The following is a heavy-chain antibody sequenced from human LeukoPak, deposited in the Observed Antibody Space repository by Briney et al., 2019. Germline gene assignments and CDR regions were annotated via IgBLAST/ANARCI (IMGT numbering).Heavy chain of an antibody. CDR2: IYYSGST. CDR3: ARGIWSGLGRWFDP. D-gene: IGHD3-3*01. Sequence: PSETLSLTCTVSGGSISSYYWSWIRQPPGKGLEWIGYIYYSGSTNYNPSLKSRVTISVDTSKNQFSLKLSSVTAADTAVYYCARGIWSGLGRWFDPWGQGTLVTVSS. CDR1: GGSISSYY. J-gene: IGHJ5*02. V-gene: IGHV4-59*01.